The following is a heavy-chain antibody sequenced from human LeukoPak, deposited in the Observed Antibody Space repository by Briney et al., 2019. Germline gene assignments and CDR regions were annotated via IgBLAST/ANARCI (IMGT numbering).Heavy chain of an antibody. J-gene: IGHJ2*01. CDR3: ARGGDSSGYYWWYFDL. Sequence: EASVKVSCKTSGYTFTSYGISWVRQAPGQGLEWMGWISAYNGNTNYAQKLQGRVTMTTDTPTSTAYMELRSLRSDDTAVYYCARGGDSSGYYWWYFDLWGRGTLVTVSS. CDR1: GYTFTSYG. V-gene: IGHV1-18*01. CDR2: ISAYNGNT. D-gene: IGHD3-22*01.